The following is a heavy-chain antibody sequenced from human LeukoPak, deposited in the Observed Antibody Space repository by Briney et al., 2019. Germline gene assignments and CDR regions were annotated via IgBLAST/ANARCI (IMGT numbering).Heavy chain of an antibody. D-gene: IGHD3-22*01. CDR3: ARELGYYYDSSGQGGAFDI. Sequence: ASVKVSCKASGGTFSSYAISWVRQAPGQGLEWMGGSIPIFGTANYAQKFQGRVTITADESTSTAYMELSSLRSKDTAVYYCARELGYYYDSSGQGGAFDIWGQGTMVTVSS. V-gene: IGHV1-69*01. J-gene: IGHJ3*02. CDR1: GGTFSSYA. CDR2: SIPIFGTA.